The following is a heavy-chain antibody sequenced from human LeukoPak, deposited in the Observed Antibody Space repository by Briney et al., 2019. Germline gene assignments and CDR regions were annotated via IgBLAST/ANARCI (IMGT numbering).Heavy chain of an antibody. Sequence: SETLSLTCTVSGGSISSYYWSWIRQPPGKGLEWIGYIYYSGSTNYNPSLKSRVTISVDTSKNQFSLKLSSVTAADTAVYYCARVYRGRVGAPLRYYFDYWGQGTLVTVSS. J-gene: IGHJ4*02. CDR2: IYYSGST. V-gene: IGHV4-59*01. D-gene: IGHD1-26*01. CDR3: ARVYRGRVGAPLRYYFDY. CDR1: GGSISSYY.